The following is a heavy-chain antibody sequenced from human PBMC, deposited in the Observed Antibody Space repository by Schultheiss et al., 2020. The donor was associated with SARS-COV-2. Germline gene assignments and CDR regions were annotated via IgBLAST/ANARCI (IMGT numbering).Heavy chain of an antibody. CDR3: ASHSPRYSYGKYYYYYYGMDV. D-gene: IGHD5-18*01. CDR1: GYTFTGYY. J-gene: IGHJ6*02. Sequence: GGSLRLSCKASGYTFTGYYMHWVRQAPGQGLEWMGRINPNSGGTNYAQKFQGRVTMTRDTSISTAYMELSRLRSDDTAVYYCASHSPRYSYGKYYYYYYGMDVWGQGTTVTVSS. CDR2: INPNSGGT. V-gene: IGHV1-2*06.